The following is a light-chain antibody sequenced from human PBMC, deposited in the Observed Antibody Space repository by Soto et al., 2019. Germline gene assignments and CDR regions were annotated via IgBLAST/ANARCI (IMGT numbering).Light chain of an antibody. CDR3: QQYDSYSA. CDR1: QSISSW. J-gene: IGKJ1*01. V-gene: IGKV1-5*03. Sequence: DIHMTQSPSSLSASVGNIFTITCRASQSISSWLAWYQHKPGKAPKVLIYRASILESGVPSRLNGRGYGTEFTLTITSMKPDDFATYYCQQYDSYSAFGHGTQVDI. CDR2: RAS.